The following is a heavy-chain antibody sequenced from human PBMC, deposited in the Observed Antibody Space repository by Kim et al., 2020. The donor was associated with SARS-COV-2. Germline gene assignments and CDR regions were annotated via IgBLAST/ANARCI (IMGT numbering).Heavy chain of an antibody. D-gene: IGHD3-22*01. Sequence: NYAQKFQERVTITRDMSTSTAYMELSSLRSEDTAVYYCAADGYYYDSSGYWGQGTLVTVSS. J-gene: IGHJ4*02. CDR3: AADGYYYDSSGY. V-gene: IGHV1-58*01.